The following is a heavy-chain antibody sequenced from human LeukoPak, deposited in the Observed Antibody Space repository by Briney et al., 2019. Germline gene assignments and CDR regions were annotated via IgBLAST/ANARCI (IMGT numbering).Heavy chain of an antibody. Sequence: SLKVSCKASGGTFSSYAISWVRQAPGQGLEWMGGIIPIFGTANYAQKFQGRVTITADESTSTAYMELSSLRSEDTAVYYCARRPPYYSLEHYGMDVWGKGTTVTVSS. CDR1: GGTFSSYA. V-gene: IGHV1-69*01. J-gene: IGHJ6*04. CDR2: IIPIFGTA. CDR3: ARRPPYYSLEHYGMDV. D-gene: IGHD3-16*01.